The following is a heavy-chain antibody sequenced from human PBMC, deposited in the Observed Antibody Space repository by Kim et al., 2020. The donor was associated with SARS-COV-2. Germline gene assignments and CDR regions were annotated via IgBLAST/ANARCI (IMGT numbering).Heavy chain of an antibody. J-gene: IGHJ6*01. CDR3: ARAVQGCSSTSCYIYYYY. CDR1: GGSFSGYY. Sequence: SETLSLTCAVYGGSFSGYYWSWIRQPPGKGLEWIGEINHSGSTNYNPSLKSRVTISVDTSKNQFSLKLSSVTAADTAVYYCARAVQGCSSTSCYIYYYY. D-gene: IGHD2-2*02. CDR2: INHSGST. V-gene: IGHV4-34*01.